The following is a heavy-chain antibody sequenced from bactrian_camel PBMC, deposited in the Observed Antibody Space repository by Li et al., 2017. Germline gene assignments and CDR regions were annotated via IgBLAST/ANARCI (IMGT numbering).Heavy chain of an antibody. J-gene: IGHJ4*01. CDR2: IVTDTGHT. V-gene: IGHV3S63*01. D-gene: IGHD2*01. CDR3: AADVSVIPCMGYSAALYSY. Sequence: GWFRQGPGKEREGVAGIVTDTGHTHYANSVKGRFTISRDNAKNTVYLQMNSLKPEDTDMYYCAADVSVIPCMGYSAALYSYRGQGTQVTVS.